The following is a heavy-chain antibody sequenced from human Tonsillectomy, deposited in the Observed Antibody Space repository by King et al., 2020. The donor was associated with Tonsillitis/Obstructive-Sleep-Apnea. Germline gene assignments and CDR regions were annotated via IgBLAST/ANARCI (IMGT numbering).Heavy chain of an antibody. CDR1: GFTFSDHH. V-gene: IGHV3-72*01. CDR3: ARGTYYDFWSGYYDMDV. CDR2: SRKKVNGYTT. J-gene: IGHJ6*03. D-gene: IGHD3-3*01. Sequence: VQLVESGGGLVQPRGSLRLSCAASGFTFSDHHMDWVRQAPGKGLEWVGRSRKKVNGYTTEYAASVKGRFAISRDDSKNSVYLQMISLKTEDTAVYYCARGTYYDFWSGYYDMDVWGKGTTVTVSS.